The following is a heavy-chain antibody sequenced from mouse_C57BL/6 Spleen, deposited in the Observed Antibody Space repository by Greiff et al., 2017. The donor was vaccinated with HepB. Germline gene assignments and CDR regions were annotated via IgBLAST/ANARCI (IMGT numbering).Heavy chain of an antibody. J-gene: IGHJ1*03. CDR3: ARWDGYGSSSRWYFDV. CDR2: IDPEDGET. CDR1: GFNIKDYY. Sequence: EVKLEESGAELVKPGASVKLSCTASGFNIKDYYMHWVKQRTEQGLEWIGRIDPEDGETKYAPKFQGKATITADTSSNTAYLQLSSLTSEDTAVYYCARWDGYGSSSRWYFDVWGTGTTVTVSS. V-gene: IGHV14-2*01. D-gene: IGHD1-1*01.